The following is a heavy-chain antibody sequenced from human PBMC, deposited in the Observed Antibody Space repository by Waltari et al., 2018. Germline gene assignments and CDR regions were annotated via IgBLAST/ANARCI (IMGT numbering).Heavy chain of an antibody. J-gene: IGHJ4*02. D-gene: IGHD6-13*01. CDR2: IWYDGSNK. V-gene: IGHV3-33*01. CDR1: GFTFSSYG. CDR3: ARAVIAAAGRFDY. Sequence: QVQLVESGGGVVQPGRSLRLSCAASGFTFSSYGMHWVRQAPGQGLDWVAVIWYDGSNKYYADSVKGRFTISRDNSKNTLYLQMNSLRAEDTAVYYCARAVIAAAGRFDYWGQGTLVTVSS.